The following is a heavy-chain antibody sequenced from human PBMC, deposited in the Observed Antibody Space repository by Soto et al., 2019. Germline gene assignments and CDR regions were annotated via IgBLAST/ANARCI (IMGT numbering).Heavy chain of an antibody. Sequence: QVQLVQSGAEVKKPGASVKVSCKASGYTFTSYYMHWVRQAPGQGLEWMGIMHPSCGSTRHAQKFQGRITMAKDTATDKVYMELRSPKAEDTDVYLCASSRVIGTAGFDFWGQGTPVTGSS. CDR3: ASSRVIGTAGFDF. CDR1: GYTFTSYY. V-gene: IGHV1-46*01. J-gene: IGHJ4*02. CDR2: MHPSCGST. D-gene: IGHD6-13*01.